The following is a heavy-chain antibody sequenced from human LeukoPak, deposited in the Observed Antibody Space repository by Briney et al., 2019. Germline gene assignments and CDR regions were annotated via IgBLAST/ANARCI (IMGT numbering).Heavy chain of an antibody. CDR3: ARGPPDYYYHYHYYMDV. Sequence: SETLSLTCTVSGYSISSGYYWGWIRQPPGKGLEWIGSIYHSGSTYYNPSLKSRVTISVDTSKNQFSLNLSSVTAADTAVYYCARGPPDYYYHYHYYMDVWGKGTTVTVSS. D-gene: IGHD2/OR15-2a*01. CDR2: IYHSGST. CDR1: GYSISSGYY. J-gene: IGHJ6*03. V-gene: IGHV4-38-2*02.